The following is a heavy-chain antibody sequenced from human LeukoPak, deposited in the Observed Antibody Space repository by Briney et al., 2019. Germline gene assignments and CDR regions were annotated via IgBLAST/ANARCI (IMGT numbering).Heavy chain of an antibody. CDR2: IYYSRST. V-gene: IGHV4-59*11. J-gene: IGHJ5*02. Sequence: SETLSLTCTVSGGSISSHYWSWIRQPPGEGLEWIGYIYYSRSTNYNPSLKSRVTISVDTSKNQFSLKLSSVTAADTAVYYCARSIVAIGYRSGGSCYSPDNWFDPWGQGTLVTVSS. CDR3: ARSIVAIGYRSGGSCYSPDNWFDP. CDR1: GGSISSHY. D-gene: IGHD2-15*01.